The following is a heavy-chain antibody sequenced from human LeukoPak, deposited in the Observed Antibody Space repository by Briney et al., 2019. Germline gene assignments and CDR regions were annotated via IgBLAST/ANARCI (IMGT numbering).Heavy chain of an antibody. CDR2: IYYSGST. CDR1: GYSISSSHY. CDR3: ARGRGGPYYFDY. D-gene: IGHD3-10*01. V-gene: IGHV4-59*11. J-gene: IGHJ4*02. Sequence: SETLSLTCAVSGYSISSSHYWSWIRQPPGRGLEWIGNIYYSGSTNYNPSLNSRVTISVDTSKNQFSLKLSSVTAADTAVYYCARGRGGPYYFDYWGQGSLVTVSS.